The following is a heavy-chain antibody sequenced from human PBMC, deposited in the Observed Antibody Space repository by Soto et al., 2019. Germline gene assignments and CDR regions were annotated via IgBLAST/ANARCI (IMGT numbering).Heavy chain of an antibody. V-gene: IGHV3-30*18. CDR2: ISYDGSNK. J-gene: IGHJ6*02. CDR1: GFTFSSYG. Sequence: GGSLRLSCAASGFTFSSYGMHWVRQAPGKGLEWVAVISYDGSNKYYADSVKGRFTISRDNSKNTLYLQMSSLRAEDTAVYYCAKRGGIVVVPAAAGMDVWGQGTTVTVSS. D-gene: IGHD2-2*01. CDR3: AKRGGIVVVPAAAGMDV.